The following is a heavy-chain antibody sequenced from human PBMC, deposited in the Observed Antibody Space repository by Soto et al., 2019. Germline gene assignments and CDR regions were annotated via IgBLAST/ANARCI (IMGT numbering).Heavy chain of an antibody. V-gene: IGHV4-38-2*02. CDR1: GYSISRDYY. J-gene: IGHJ4*02. Sequence: SATLSLTCTGSGYSISRDYYWCWIRQPPGQGLEWIGSIYYSGSTYYNPSLKSRVTISVDTSKNQFSLKLSSVTAADTAVYYCAISNDCRSWDVRVFVYCAQGAWSTVA. CDR3: AISNDCRSWDVRVFVY. D-gene: IGHD2-21*01. CDR2: IYYSGST.